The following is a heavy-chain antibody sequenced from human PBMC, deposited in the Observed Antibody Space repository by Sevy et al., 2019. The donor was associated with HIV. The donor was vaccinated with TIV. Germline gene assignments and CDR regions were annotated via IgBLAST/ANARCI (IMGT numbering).Heavy chain of an antibody. J-gene: IGHJ4*02. D-gene: IGHD3-10*01. CDR3: ARHEAGSGTYYNLIEY. CDR2: IDYTGST. CDR1: GGSISGYY. Sequence: SETLSLTCAVSGGSISGYYWSWIRQPPGKGLEWIGYIDYTGSTNYSPSLKGRVTISVDTSKSQFSLNLNSVTAADTAFYYCARHEAGSGTYYNLIEYWGQGTLVTVSS. V-gene: IGHV4-59*08.